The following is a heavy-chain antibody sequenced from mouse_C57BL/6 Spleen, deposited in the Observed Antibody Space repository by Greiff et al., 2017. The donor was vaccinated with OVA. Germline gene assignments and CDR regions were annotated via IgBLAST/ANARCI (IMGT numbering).Heavy chain of an antibody. CDR3: AREGQLRLPSYYYAMDY. J-gene: IGHJ4*01. Sequence: QVQLQQPGAELVRPGTSVKLSCKASGYTFTSYWMHWVKQRPGQGLEWIGVIDPSDSYTNYNQKFKGKATLTVDTSSSTAYMQLSSLTSEDSAVYYCAREGQLRLPSYYYAMDYWGQGTSVTVSS. D-gene: IGHD3-2*02. CDR1: GYTFTSYW. V-gene: IGHV1-59*01. CDR2: IDPSDSYT.